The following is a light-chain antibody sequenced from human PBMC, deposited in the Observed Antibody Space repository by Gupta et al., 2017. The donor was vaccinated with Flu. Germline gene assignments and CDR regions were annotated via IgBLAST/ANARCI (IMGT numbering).Light chain of an antibody. V-gene: IGKV1-9*01. J-gene: IGKJ2*03. Sequence: DIQLTQSPSFLSASVGGRVTITCRASQGISTYLAWYQQKPGGAPKLLIYAASTLQSGVPSRFSGSGSGTEFTLTISSLQPEDVATYYCQQLNSYPVTYSFGQGTKLEIK. CDR2: AAS. CDR3: QQLNSYPVTYS. CDR1: QGISTY.